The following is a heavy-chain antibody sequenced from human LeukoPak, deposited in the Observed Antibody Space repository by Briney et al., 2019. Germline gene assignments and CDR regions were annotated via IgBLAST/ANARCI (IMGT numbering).Heavy chain of an antibody. CDR3: AKPAGYCSGGSCALFDY. D-gene: IGHD2-15*01. Sequence: GGSLRLSCAASGFTFSTYAMHWVRQAPGKGLEWVALISYDGSNKNQADSVRGRFIISRDNSKNTLYLQMNGLRTEDTAVYYCAKPAGYCSGGSCALFDYWGQGTLVTVSS. CDR2: ISYDGSNK. J-gene: IGHJ4*02. V-gene: IGHV3-30*18. CDR1: GFTFSTYA.